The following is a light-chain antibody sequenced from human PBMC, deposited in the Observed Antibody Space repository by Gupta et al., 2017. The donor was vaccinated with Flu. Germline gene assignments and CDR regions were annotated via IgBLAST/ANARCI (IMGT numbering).Light chain of an antibody. CDR1: SSNIGSRL. V-gene: IGLV1-47*01. Sequence: QSVLTQPPSVTGTPGQTVTISCSGSSSNIGSRLVYWYQQVPGAAPKLLLFRDSQRPSGVPDRFSGSRSGTSASLAISGRHSEDEAHYYCATWDDFLGGPLFGGGTQLTVL. CDR3: ATWDDFLGGPL. CDR2: RDS. J-gene: IGLJ2*01.